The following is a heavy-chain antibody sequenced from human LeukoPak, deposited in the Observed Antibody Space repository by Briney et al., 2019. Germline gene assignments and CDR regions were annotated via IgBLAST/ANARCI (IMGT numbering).Heavy chain of an antibody. D-gene: IGHD3-22*01. Sequence: SETLSLTCTVSGGSISSYYWSWIRQPPGKGLEWIGYIYYSGSTNYSPSLKSRVTISVDTSKNQFSLKLSSVTAADTAVYYCARAPDYYDSSRWDYWGQGTLVTVSS. CDR2: IYYSGST. CDR3: ARAPDYYDSSRWDY. V-gene: IGHV4-59*01. CDR1: GGSISSYY. J-gene: IGHJ4*02.